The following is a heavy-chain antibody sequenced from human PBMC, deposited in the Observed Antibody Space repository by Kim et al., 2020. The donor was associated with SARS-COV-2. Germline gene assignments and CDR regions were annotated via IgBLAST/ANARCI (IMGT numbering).Heavy chain of an antibody. CDR2: RDSYT. CDR3: AGRADYDY. J-gene: IGHJ4*02. D-gene: IGHD3-16*01. V-gene: IGHV5-10-1*01. Sequence: RDSYTTYSPPFQGHVTISADKSISTAYLQWSSLKASDTAIYYCAGRADYDYWGQGTLVTVS.